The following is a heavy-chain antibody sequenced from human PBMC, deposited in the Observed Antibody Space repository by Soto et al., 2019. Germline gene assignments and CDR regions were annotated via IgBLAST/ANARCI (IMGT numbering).Heavy chain of an antibody. V-gene: IGHV1-69*01. Sequence: QVQLVQSGAEVKKPGSSVKVSCKASGGTFSSYAISWVRQAPGQGLEWMGGIIPICGTANYAKKFQGRVTITADESKSTAYMELSSLRSEDTAVYYCARALWIGYCSITSCHPFDYWGQGTLVTVSS. CDR2: IIPICGTA. J-gene: IGHJ4*02. D-gene: IGHD2-2*01. CDR1: GGTFSSYA. CDR3: ARALWIGYCSITSCHPFDY.